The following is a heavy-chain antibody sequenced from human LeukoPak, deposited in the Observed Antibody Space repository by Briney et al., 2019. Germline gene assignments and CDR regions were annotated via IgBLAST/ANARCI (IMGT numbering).Heavy chain of an antibody. J-gene: IGHJ4*02. V-gene: IGHV2-5*01. CDR3: AHRRHSFYSFDY. CDR2: IYWNGDK. Sequence: SGPTLVKPTQTLTLTCSFSGFSLSTSGLGVGWLRQPLGKALEWLALIYWNGDKRYSPSLESRLTITKATSKNQVVLTMTNMDPVDTATYFCAHRRHSFYSFDYWGQGTLVTVSS. CDR1: GFSLSTSGLG. D-gene: IGHD2-21*01.